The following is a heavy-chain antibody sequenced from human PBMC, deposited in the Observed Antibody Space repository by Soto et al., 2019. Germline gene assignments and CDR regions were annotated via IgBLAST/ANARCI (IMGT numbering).Heavy chain of an antibody. D-gene: IGHD3-10*01. J-gene: IGHJ3*01. CDR2: IKFDGSSA. CDR1: GFTFSDYW. CDR3: ARGVRGHYGFDV. Sequence: EVQLVESGGGLVQPGGSLRLSCAASGFTFSDYWIHWVRQAPGKGLVWVSRIKFDGSSANYADSVKGQFTISRDNARDTVYLQMNSLRAEDTAVYYCARGVRGHYGFDVWGQGTLVTVSS. V-gene: IGHV3-74*01.